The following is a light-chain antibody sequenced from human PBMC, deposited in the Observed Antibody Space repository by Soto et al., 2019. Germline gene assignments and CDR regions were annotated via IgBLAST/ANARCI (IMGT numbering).Light chain of an antibody. CDR1: QSVASSC. J-gene: IGKJ1*01. CDR3: QQYGSSPPT. Sequence: EIVVTQSPGTLSLSPGERATLSCRASQSVASSCLAWYQQKPGQAPRLLIYGASSRATGIPDRFSGSGSGTEFTLTISRLEPEDFAVYYCQQYGSSPPTFGQGTKVEI. V-gene: IGKV3-20*01. CDR2: GAS.